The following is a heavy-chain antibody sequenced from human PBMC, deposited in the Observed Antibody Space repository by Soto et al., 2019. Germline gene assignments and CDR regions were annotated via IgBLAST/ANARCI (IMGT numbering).Heavy chain of an antibody. CDR2: IDSSGEK. D-gene: IGHD2-21*01. CDR3: AGTHLGLAVIPSLDP. J-gene: IGHJ5*02. V-gene: IGHV2-26*01. CDR1: GLSITDSEMG. Sequence: QVTLKESGPVLVKPTETLTLRCTVSGLSITDSEMGVSWIRQPPGQPLEWLAHIDSSGEKSYRTCPTSRPPISKDTCKNQIVLTIPNMDPADRPPYYCAGTHLGLAVIPSLDPLGQGIPVTVAS.